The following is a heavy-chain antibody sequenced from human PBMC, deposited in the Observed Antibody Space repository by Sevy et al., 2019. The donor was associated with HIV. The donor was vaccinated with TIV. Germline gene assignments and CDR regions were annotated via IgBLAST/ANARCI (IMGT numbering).Heavy chain of an antibody. CDR2: IYYSGST. V-gene: IGHV4-39*01. J-gene: IGHJ2*01. CDR3: ARGLGDYDSSRWYFDL. Sequence: SETLSLTCTVSGGSISSSSYYWGWIRQPPGKGLEWIGSIYYSGSTYYNPSLKSRVTISVDTSKNQFSLKRSSVTAADTAVYYCARGLGDYDSSRWYFDLWGRGTLVTVSS. CDR1: GGSISSSSYY. D-gene: IGHD3-22*01.